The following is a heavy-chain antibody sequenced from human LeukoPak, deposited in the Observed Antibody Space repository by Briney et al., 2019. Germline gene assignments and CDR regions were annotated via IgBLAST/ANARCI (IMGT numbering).Heavy chain of an antibody. CDR3: ARRYCSGGSCYSDRGAFDI. CDR2: INHSGST. J-gene: IGHJ3*02. D-gene: IGHD2-15*01. CDR1: GGSFGGYY. V-gene: IGHV4-34*01. Sequence: PSETLSLTCAVYGGSFGGYYWSWIRQPPGKGLEWIGEINHSGSTNYNPSLKSRVTTSVDTSKNQFSLKLSSVTAADTAVYYCARRYCSGGSCYSDRGAFDIWGQGTMVTVSS.